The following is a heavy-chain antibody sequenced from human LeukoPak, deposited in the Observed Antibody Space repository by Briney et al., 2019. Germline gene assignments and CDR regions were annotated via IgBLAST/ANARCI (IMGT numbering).Heavy chain of an antibody. V-gene: IGHV3-30-3*01. Sequence: GGSLRLSCAASGFTFRSYAMHWVRQVPGKGLEWVADITYDGNNDYYADSVKGRFTVSRDNSKNTLFLQMNSLRSADTAVYYCVRDQYPVVPGATGMDVWGQGTTVTVSS. J-gene: IGHJ6*02. CDR1: GFTFRSYA. CDR2: ITYDGNND. D-gene: IGHD2-2*01. CDR3: VRDQYPVVPGATGMDV.